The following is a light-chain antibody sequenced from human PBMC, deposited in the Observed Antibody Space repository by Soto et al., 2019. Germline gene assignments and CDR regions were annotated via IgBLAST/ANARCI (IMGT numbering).Light chain of an antibody. J-gene: IGKJ1*01. CDR2: GAS. Sequence: EIVSTQSPGTLSLSPGERATLSCRASQSVSSSYLAWYQQKPGQAPRLLIYGASSRATGIPDRFSGSVSGTGFTLTISRLEPEDFAVYYCQQYGSSPPWTFGQGTKVDIK. CDR3: QQYGSSPPWT. V-gene: IGKV3-20*01. CDR1: QSVSSSY.